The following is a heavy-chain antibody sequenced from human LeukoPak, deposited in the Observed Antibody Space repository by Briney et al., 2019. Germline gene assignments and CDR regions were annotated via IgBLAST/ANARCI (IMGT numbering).Heavy chain of an antibody. CDR2: ISSSSSYI. V-gene: IGHV3-21*01. Sequence: GGSLRLSCAASGFTFSSYSMNWVRQAPGKGLEWVSSISSSSSYIYYADSVKGRFTISRDNAKNSLYLQMNSLRAEDTAVYYCARLSIPYWSFDLWGRGTLVTVSS. CDR3: ARLSIPYWSFDL. D-gene: IGHD2-21*01. J-gene: IGHJ2*01. CDR1: GFTFSSYS.